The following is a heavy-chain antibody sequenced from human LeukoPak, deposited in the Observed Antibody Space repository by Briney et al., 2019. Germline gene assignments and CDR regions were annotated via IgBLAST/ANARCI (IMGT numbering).Heavy chain of an antibody. V-gene: IGHV3-73*01. CDR3: TRREYSSSFRDY. D-gene: IGHD6-6*01. Sequence: GGSLRLSCAASGFTFSGSAMHWVRQASGKGLEWVGRIRSKANSYATAYAASVKVRFTISRDDSKNTAYLQMNSLKTEDTAVYYCTRREYSSSFRDYWGQGTLVTVSS. CDR2: IRSKANSYAT. CDR1: GFTFSGSA. J-gene: IGHJ4*02.